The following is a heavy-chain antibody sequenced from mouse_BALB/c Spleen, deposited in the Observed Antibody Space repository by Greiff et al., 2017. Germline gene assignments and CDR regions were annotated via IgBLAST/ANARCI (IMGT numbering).Heavy chain of an antibody. V-gene: IGHV1-15*01. CDR3: TTDYRYIFAY. CDR1: GYTFTDYE. D-gene: IGHD2-14*01. CDR2: IDPETGGT. J-gene: IGHJ3*01. Sequence: QVQLKESGAELVRPGASVTLSCKASGYTFTDYEMHWVKQTPVHGLEWIGAIDPETGGTAYNQKFKGKATLTADKSSSTAYMELRSLTSEDSAVYYCTTDYRYIFAYWGQGTLVTVSA.